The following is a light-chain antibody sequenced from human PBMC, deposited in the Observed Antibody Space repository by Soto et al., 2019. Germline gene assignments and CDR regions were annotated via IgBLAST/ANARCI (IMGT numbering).Light chain of an antibody. CDR3: QQRSNWPPWT. Sequence: DILLTQSPATLSLSPGERATLSCRASQSVSSYLAWYQQKPGQAPRLLIYDAANRATGIPARFSGSGSGTDFTLNISSLEPEDFAVYYCQQRSNWPPWTFGQGTKVEIK. CDR1: QSVSSY. J-gene: IGKJ1*01. CDR2: DAA. V-gene: IGKV3-11*01.